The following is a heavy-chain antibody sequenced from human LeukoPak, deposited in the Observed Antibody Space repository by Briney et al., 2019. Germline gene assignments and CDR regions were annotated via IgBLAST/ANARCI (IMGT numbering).Heavy chain of an antibody. CDR1: GGSISSSSYY. CDR3: ARVQPPFDY. V-gene: IGHV4-39*01. CDR2: INYSGST. Sequence: SETLSLTCTVSGGSISSSSYYWGWIRQPPGKALEWIGSINYSGSTYYNPSPRSRVTISVDTSKNQFSLKLSSVTAADTAVYYCARVQPPFDYWGQGTLVTVSS. D-gene: IGHD1-1*01. J-gene: IGHJ4*02.